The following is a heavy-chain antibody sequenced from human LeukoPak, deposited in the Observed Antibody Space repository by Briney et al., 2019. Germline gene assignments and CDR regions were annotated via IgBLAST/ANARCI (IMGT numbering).Heavy chain of an antibody. CDR2: IDPSDSYT. V-gene: IGHV5-10-1*01. Sequence: GESLRISCKGSGYSFTSSWISWVRQMPGKGLEWMGRIDPSDSYTNYSPSFQGHVTISADKSINTAYLQWSSLKASDTAMYYCARLQLGVNYYYFGMDVWGQETTVTVSS. J-gene: IGHJ6*02. D-gene: IGHD6-6*01. CDR3: ARLQLGVNYYYFGMDV. CDR1: GYSFTSSW.